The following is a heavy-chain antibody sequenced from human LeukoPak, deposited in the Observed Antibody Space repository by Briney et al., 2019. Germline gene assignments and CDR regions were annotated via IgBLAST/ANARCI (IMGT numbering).Heavy chain of an antibody. Sequence: GASVKVSCRASGYTFTNYGISWVRQAPGQGLEWMGWISTYKGNTKYAQKFQGRVSVTTDTSISTAYMELSRLRSDDTAVYYCARGGGDHDAFDIWGQGTMVTVSS. CDR3: ARGGGDHDAFDI. D-gene: IGHD2-21*01. CDR1: GYTFTNYG. J-gene: IGHJ3*02. CDR2: ISTYKGNT. V-gene: IGHV1-18*01.